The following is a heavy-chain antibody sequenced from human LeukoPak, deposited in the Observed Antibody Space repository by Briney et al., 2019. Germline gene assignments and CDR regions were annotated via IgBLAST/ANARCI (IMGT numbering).Heavy chain of an antibody. D-gene: IGHD6-19*01. CDR3: ARETGSGWAVDY. J-gene: IGHJ4*02. CDR2: IGYDGSNK. Sequence: PGRSLRLSCAASGXTFSSYGMHWVRQAPGKGLEWGGGIGYDGSNKYYADSVKGRFTISRDNSKNTLYLQMNSLRAEDTAVYYCARETGSGWAVDYWGQGTLVTVSS. CDR1: GXTFSSYG. V-gene: IGHV3-33*01.